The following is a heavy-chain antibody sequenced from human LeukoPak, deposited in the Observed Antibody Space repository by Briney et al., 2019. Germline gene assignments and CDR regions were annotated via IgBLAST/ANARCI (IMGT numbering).Heavy chain of an antibody. V-gene: IGHV3-23*01. J-gene: IGHJ4*02. Sequence: GGSLRLSCAASGFHFSAHGMNWIRQAPGKGLEWVSGISPSGDITYYADSVMGRFTISRDNRKSTVSLQMNSLRAEDTAIYYCATYRQVLLPFESWGQGTLVTVSS. CDR3: ATYRQVLLPFES. D-gene: IGHD2-8*02. CDR1: GFHFSAHG. CDR2: ISPSGDIT.